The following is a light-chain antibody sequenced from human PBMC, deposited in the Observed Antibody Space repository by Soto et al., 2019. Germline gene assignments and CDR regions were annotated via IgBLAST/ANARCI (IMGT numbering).Light chain of an antibody. V-gene: IGKV3-20*01. J-gene: IGKJ4*01. Sequence: EIVLTHSPGTLSLSPGERASLSCGSSQSVSSEKLAWYQQKPGQAPRLLIFGASGRATGIPERFSGSGSGTDFSLTISRLEPEDSAVYYCQHYGSSLLTFGGGTKVDIK. CDR2: GAS. CDR1: QSVSSEK. CDR3: QHYGSSLLT.